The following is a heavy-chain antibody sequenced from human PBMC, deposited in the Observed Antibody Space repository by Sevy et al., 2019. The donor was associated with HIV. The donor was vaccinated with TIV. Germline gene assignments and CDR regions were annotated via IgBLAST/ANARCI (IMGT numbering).Heavy chain of an antibody. Sequence: SGPTLVNPTQTLMLTCTFSGFSLSTSGVGVGWIRQPPGKALEWLALIYWDDDKRYSPSLKSRLAITKDTSKNEVVLTMTNMDAVDTATYYCTHLAYYYDSGTYGGEAFDTWGQGTMVTVSS. CDR3: THLAYYYDSGTYGGEAFDT. V-gene: IGHV2-5*02. CDR2: IYWDDDK. D-gene: IGHD3-10*01. CDR1: GFSLSTSGVG. J-gene: IGHJ3*02.